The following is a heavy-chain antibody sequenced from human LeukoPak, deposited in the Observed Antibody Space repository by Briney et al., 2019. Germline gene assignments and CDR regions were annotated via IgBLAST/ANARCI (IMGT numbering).Heavy chain of an antibody. D-gene: IGHD2-2*01. CDR2: IIPIFGTA. CDR3: EAYCSSTSCSDY. CDR1: GGTFSSYV. V-gene: IGHV1-69*01. J-gene: IGHJ4*02. Sequence: GASVKVSCKASGGTFSSYVISWVRQAPGQGLEWMGGIIPIFGTANYAQKFQGRVTITADESTSTAYMELSSLRSEDTAVYYCEAYCSSTSCSDYWGQGTLVTVSS.